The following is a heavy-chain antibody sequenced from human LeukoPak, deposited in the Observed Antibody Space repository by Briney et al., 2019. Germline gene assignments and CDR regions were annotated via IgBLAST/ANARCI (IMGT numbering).Heavy chain of an antibody. J-gene: IGHJ3*02. CDR2: IIPIFGTA. V-gene: IGHV1-69*01. D-gene: IGHD5-12*01. CDR3: ARDRGGYDGAFDI. Sequence: ASVKVSCKASGGTFSSYAISWVRQAPGQGLEWMGGIIPIFGTANYTQKFQGRVTITADESTSTAYMELSSLRSEDTAVYYCARDRGGYDGAFDIWGQGTMVTVSS. CDR1: GGTFSSYA.